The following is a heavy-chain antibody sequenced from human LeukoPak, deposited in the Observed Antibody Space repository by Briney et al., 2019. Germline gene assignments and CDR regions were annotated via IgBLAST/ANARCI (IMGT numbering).Heavy chain of an antibody. Sequence: PGGSLRLSCAASGFTVSSNYMSWVRQAPGKGLEWVSVIYSGGGTYYADSVKGRFTISRDNSKNTLYLQMNSLRAEDTAVYYCARGHYDILTGYYIPWYFDYWGQGTLVTVSS. D-gene: IGHD3-9*01. CDR2: IYSGGGT. CDR3: ARGHYDILTGYYIPWYFDY. V-gene: IGHV3-66*01. J-gene: IGHJ4*02. CDR1: GFTVSSNY.